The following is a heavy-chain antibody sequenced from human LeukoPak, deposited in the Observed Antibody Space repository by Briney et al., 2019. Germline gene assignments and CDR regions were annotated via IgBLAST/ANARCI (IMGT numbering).Heavy chain of an antibody. CDR2: ISYDGSNK. Sequence: GRSLRLSCAASGYTFSSYAMHWVRQAPGKGLEWVAVISYDGSNKYYADSVKGRFTISRDNSKNTLYLQMNSLRAEDTAVYYCARDRDGMDVWGQGTTVTVSS. J-gene: IGHJ6*02. CDR3: ARDRDGMDV. V-gene: IGHV3-30-3*01. CDR1: GYTFSSYA.